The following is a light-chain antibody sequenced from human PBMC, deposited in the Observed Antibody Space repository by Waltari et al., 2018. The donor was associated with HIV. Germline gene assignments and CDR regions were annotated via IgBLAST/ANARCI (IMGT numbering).Light chain of an antibody. Sequence: QSALTQPRSVSGSPGQSVTISCTGTSSDIGAYNYFSWYQQHPGKAPNLMIYYVNKRPSGVPDRFSGSKSGNTASLTISGLQAEDEADYYCCSYAGSYTYVFGTGTKVTVL. J-gene: IGLJ1*01. CDR1: SSDIGAYNY. CDR2: YVN. V-gene: IGLV2-11*01. CDR3: CSYAGSYTYV.